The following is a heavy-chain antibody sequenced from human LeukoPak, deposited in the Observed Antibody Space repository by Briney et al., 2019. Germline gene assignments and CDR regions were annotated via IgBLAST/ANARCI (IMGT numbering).Heavy chain of an antibody. D-gene: IGHD3-3*01. CDR1: GFTFSNAW. J-gene: IGHJ4*02. Sequence: PGGSLRLSCAASGFTFSNAWMSWVRQAPGKGLEWVGRIKSKTDGGTTDYAAPVKGRFTISRDDSKNTLYLQMNSLKTEDTAVYYCTTDLSEWLSMYYFDYWGQGTLVTVSS. CDR2: IKSKTDGGTT. V-gene: IGHV3-15*01. CDR3: TTDLSEWLSMYYFDY.